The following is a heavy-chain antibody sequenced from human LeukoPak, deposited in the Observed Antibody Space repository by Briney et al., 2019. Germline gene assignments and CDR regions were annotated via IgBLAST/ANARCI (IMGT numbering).Heavy chain of an antibody. Sequence: TGGSLRLSCATSGFTFNNYNMNWVRQAPGRALEWVSSITSSGTYIFYADSVKGRFTISRDNAKNSLYLQMNSLGPEDTAVYYCARDPYSGNYGNYYYYYMDVWGRGTTVTISS. V-gene: IGHV3-21*01. J-gene: IGHJ6*03. CDR1: GFTFNNYN. CDR2: ITSSGTYI. CDR3: ARDPYSGNYGNYYYYYMDV. D-gene: IGHD1-26*01.